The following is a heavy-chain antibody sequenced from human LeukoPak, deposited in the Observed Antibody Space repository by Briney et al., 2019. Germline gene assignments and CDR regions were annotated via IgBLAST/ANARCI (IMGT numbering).Heavy chain of an antibody. Sequence: GGSLRLSCAASGFTCSSYWMSWVRQAPGKGLEWVANIKQDGSEKYYVDSVKGRFTISRDNAKNSLYLQMNSLRAEDTAVYYCARGLAVDYWGQGTLVTVSS. CDR3: ARGLAVDY. CDR1: GFTCSSYW. V-gene: IGHV3-7*01. J-gene: IGHJ4*02. D-gene: IGHD6-19*01. CDR2: IKQDGSEK.